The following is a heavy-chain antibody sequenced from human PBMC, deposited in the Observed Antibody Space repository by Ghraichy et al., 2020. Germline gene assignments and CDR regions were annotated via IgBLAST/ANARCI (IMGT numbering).Heavy chain of an antibody. J-gene: IGHJ4*02. D-gene: IGHD7-27*01. CDR3: ARGTGAAHYFDY. V-gene: IGHV5-51*01. Sequence: GGSLNISCKGSGYSFSTYWIGWVRQMPGKGLEWMGSIYPADSDTRYSPSFQGLVTISADKSITTAYLQWSSLKASDTAMYYCARGTGAAHYFDYWGQGTLVTVSS. CDR1: GYSFSTYW. CDR2: IYPADSDT.